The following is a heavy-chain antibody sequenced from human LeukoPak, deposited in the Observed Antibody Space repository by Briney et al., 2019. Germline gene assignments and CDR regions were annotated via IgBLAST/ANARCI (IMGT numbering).Heavy chain of an antibody. Sequence: GGSLRLSCAASGFTVSSYSMNWVRQAPGKGLEWVSSISSSSSYIYYADSVKGRFTISRDNAKNSLYLQMNSLRAEDTAVYYCARVRYSSSSHWFDPWGQGTLVTVSS. J-gene: IGHJ5*02. V-gene: IGHV3-21*01. CDR2: ISSSSSYI. D-gene: IGHD6-6*01. CDR3: ARVRYSSSSHWFDP. CDR1: GFTVSSYS.